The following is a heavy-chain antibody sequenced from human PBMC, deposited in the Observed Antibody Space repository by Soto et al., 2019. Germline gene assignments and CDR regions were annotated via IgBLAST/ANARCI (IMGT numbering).Heavy chain of an antibody. CDR2: IYPSDSDT. D-gene: IGHD3-22*01. CDR3: ARSDFDSRGYCGQRDTFEY. CDR1: GYPFSYFW. J-gene: IGHJ4*02. Sequence: GKSLKISCEGSGYPFSYFWIAWVRQMPGKGLEWMGIIYPSDSDTRYSPSFQGQVTISADKSTNTAYLQWSSLKASDTAMYYCARSDFDSRGYCGQRDTFEYRRQGTLVTGSS. V-gene: IGHV5-51*03.